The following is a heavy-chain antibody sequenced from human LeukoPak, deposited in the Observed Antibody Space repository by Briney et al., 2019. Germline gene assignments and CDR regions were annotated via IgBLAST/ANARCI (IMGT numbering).Heavy chain of an antibody. J-gene: IGHJ4*02. V-gene: IGHV4-59*12. CDR3: ARDRPYYDF. CDR1: GGSISNYY. Sequence: SETLPLTCTVSGGSISNYYWSWIRQPPGKGLEWIGYIYYSGSTTYNPSLKSRVTISVDTSRNQFSLKLNSVSAADTAVYYCARDRPYYDFWGQGTLVTVSS. D-gene: IGHD3-3*01. CDR2: IYYSGST.